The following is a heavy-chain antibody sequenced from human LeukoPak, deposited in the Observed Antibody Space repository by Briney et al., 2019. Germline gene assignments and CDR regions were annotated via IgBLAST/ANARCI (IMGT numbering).Heavy chain of an antibody. Sequence: PSETLSLTCAVYGGPFSGYYWSWIRQPPGKGLEWIGEINHSGSTNYNPSLKSRVTISVDTSKNQFSLKLSSVTAADTAVYYCARPGIAAAGSWFGYWGQGTLVTVSS. J-gene: IGHJ4*02. CDR1: GGPFSGYY. V-gene: IGHV4-34*01. D-gene: IGHD6-13*01. CDR2: INHSGST. CDR3: ARPGIAAAGSWFGY.